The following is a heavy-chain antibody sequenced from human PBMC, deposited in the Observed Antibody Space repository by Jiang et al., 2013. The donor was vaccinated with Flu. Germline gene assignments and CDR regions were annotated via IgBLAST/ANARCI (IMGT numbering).Heavy chain of an antibody. V-gene: IGHV1-18*01. D-gene: IGHD3-10*01. J-gene: IGHJ4*02. Sequence: GAEVKKPGASVKVSCKASGYTFTSYGISWVRQAPGQGLEWMGWISAYNGNTNYAQKLQGRVTMTTDTSTSTAYMELRGLRSDDTAVYYCARDLGRVVRGVIQPQFDYWGQGTLVTVSS. CDR3: ARDLGRVVRGVIQPQFDY. CDR1: GYTFTSYG. CDR2: ISAYNGNT.